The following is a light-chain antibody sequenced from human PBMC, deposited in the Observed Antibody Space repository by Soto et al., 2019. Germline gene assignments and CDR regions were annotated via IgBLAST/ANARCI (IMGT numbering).Light chain of an antibody. CDR1: QSVSSH. CDR2: GAS. V-gene: IGKV3-20*01. CDR3: QQYNNWPLFT. Sequence: EIVLTQSPGTLSLSPGERATLSCRASQSVSSHLAWYQQRPGQAPRLLIYGASSRATGIPDRFSGSGSGTDFTLTISRLEPEDFAVYYCQQYNNWPLFTFGPGTKVDIK. J-gene: IGKJ3*01.